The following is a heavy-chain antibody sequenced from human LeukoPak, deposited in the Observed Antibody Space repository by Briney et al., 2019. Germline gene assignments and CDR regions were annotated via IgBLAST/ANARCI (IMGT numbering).Heavy chain of an antibody. V-gene: IGHV3-30-3*01. CDR3: ARRAGDQ. D-gene: IGHD7-27*01. CDR1: GFTFSGYA. J-gene: IGHJ4*02. Sequence: PGRSLRLSCAASGFTFSGYAMHWVRQAPGKGLEWVAVISYDGSNKYYADSVKGRFIISRDNSKNTLYLQMNSLRAEDTAVYYCARRAGDQWGQGTLVTVSS. CDR2: ISYDGSNK.